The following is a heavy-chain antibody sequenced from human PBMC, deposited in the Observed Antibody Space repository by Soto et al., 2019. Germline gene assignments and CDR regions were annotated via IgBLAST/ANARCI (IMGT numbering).Heavy chain of an antibody. CDR1: GLTFSRHG. CDR2: IWNDGNNR. J-gene: IGHJ4*02. D-gene: IGHD6-19*01. Sequence: GGSLRLSCTTSGLTFSRHGMHWARQAPGKGLEWLAVIWNDGNNRYYADSVRGRFTVSRDNSKNTLYLQLSGLRAEDTAVCYCARDRPWAGFDYWGQGTLVTVSS. V-gene: IGHV3-33*01. CDR3: ARDRPWAGFDY.